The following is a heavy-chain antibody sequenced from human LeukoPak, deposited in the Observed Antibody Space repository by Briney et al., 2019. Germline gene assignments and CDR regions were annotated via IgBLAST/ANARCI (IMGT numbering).Heavy chain of an antibody. D-gene: IGHD7-27*01. Sequence: GGSLRLSCAASGFTFDDYAMHWVRQAPGKGLEWVSGISWNSGSIGYADSVKGRFTISRDNAKNSLYLQMNSLRAEDTALYYCAKGLGTAHPADYWGQGTLVTVSS. CDR3: AKGLGTAHPADY. CDR2: ISWNSGSI. CDR1: GFTFDDYA. J-gene: IGHJ4*02. V-gene: IGHV3-9*01.